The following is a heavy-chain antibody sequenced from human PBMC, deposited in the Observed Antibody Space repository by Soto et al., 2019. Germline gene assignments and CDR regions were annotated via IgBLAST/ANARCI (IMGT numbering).Heavy chain of an antibody. CDR2: INPKSGAT. Sequence: QAQLVQSGAEVKKPGASVKVSCQASGYNFIGYYVFWVRKAPGQGLEWMGWINPKSGATKYAENFQGRATMTRDTSISTAYMELSGLTFDDRAVYYCARDFGPIPAASAMYGMDVWGQGTTVSVSS. D-gene: IGHD3-16*01. CDR3: ARDFGPIPAASAMYGMDV. J-gene: IGHJ6*02. CDR1: GYNFIGYY. V-gene: IGHV1-2*02.